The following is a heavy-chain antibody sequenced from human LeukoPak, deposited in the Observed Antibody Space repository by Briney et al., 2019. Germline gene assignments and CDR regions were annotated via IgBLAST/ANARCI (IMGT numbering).Heavy chain of an antibody. V-gene: IGHV4-59*01. CDR2: LFYSGNT. Sequence: SVTLSLTCTVSGGSISSYYWSWIRQPPGKGLEWIGYLFYSGNTNSSPSLKSRVTISADTSKNQFSLRLNSVTAADTAVYYCGRVRTGNTGSPEYFEDWGQGTPVTVSS. CDR1: GGSISSYY. D-gene: IGHD5-12*01. CDR3: GRVRTGNTGSPEYFED. J-gene: IGHJ1*01.